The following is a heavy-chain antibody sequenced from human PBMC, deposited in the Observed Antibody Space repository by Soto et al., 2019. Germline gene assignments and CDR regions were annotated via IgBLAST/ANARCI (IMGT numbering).Heavy chain of an antibody. CDR2: TYYRSKWYN. D-gene: IGHD3-10*01. CDR3: ARTILLWFGELIDY. CDR1: GDSVSSNSAA. V-gene: IGHV6-1*01. Sequence: SQTLSLTCAISGDSVSSNSAAWNWIRQSPSRGLEWLGRTYYRSKWYNDYAVSVKSRKTINPDTSKNQFSLQLNSVTHEDKAVYYCARTILLWFGELIDYWGQGTLVTVSS. J-gene: IGHJ4*02.